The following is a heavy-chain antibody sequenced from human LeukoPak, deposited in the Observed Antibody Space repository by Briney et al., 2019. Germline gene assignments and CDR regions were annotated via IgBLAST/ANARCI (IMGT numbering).Heavy chain of an antibody. Sequence: ASVKVSCKASGYTFTSYDINWVRQATGQGLEWMGWMNPNSGNTGYAQKFQGRVTMTRNTSISTAYMEPSSLRSEDTAVYYCARGNYYDSSGYYYHPFDYWGQGTLVTVSS. D-gene: IGHD3-22*01. CDR3: ARGNYYDSSGYYYHPFDY. CDR2: MNPNSGNT. V-gene: IGHV1-8*01. J-gene: IGHJ4*02. CDR1: GYTFTSYD.